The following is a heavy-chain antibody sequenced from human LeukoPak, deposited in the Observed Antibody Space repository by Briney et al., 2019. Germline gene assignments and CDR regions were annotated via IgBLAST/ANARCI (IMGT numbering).Heavy chain of an antibody. CDR3: ARERRDGYIHYFDY. V-gene: IGHV1-69*05. CDR1: GFTFSSYA. D-gene: IGHD5-24*01. CDR2: IIPIFGTA. J-gene: IGHJ4*02. Sequence: PGGSLRLSCAASGFTFSSYAISWVRQAPGQGLEWMGGIIPIFGTANYAQKFQGRVTITTDESTSTAYMELSSLRSEDTAVYYCARERRDGYIHYFDYWGQGTLVTVSS.